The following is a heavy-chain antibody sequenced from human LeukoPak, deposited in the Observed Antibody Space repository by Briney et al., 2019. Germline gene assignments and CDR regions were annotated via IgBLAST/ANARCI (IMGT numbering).Heavy chain of an antibody. V-gene: IGHV5-51*01. Sequence: GQSLKISCKASGYRFSNYWIGWVRQMPGKGLEWMGIIYPGDSDTRYSPSFQGQVTISADRSINTAYLQWNSLKAADTAIYYCARHRGGYVPMYHAYYPDVWGKGTTITVSS. J-gene: IGHJ6*03. CDR1: GYRFSNYW. D-gene: IGHD5-12*01. CDR2: IYPGDSDT. CDR3: ARHRGGYVPMYHAYYPDV.